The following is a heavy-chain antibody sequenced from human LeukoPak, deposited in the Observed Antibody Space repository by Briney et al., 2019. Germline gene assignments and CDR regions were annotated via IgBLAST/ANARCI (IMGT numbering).Heavy chain of an antibody. J-gene: IGHJ4*02. D-gene: IGHD1-14*01. CDR2: ISGSGGST. Sequence: GGSLRLSCAASGFTFSSYAMSWVRQAPGKGLEWVSAISGSGGSTYYADSAKGRFTISRDNSKNTLYLQMNSLRAEDTAVYYCAKGPNRLPAYFDYWGQGTLVTVSS. CDR3: AKGPNRLPAYFDY. CDR1: GFTFSSYA. V-gene: IGHV3-23*01.